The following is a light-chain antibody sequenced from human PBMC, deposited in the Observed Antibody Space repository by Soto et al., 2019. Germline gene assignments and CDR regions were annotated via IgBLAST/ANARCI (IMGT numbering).Light chain of an antibody. CDR3: SSYTSSSTRV. Sequence: QPVLTQPASVSGSPAQLVTISCTGTSSDVGGYNYVSWYQQHPGKAPKLMIYDVSNRPSGVSNRFSGSKSGNTASLTISGLQAEDEADYYCSSYTSSSTRVFGTGTKVTVL. J-gene: IGLJ1*01. CDR1: SSDVGGYNY. V-gene: IGLV2-14*01. CDR2: DVS.